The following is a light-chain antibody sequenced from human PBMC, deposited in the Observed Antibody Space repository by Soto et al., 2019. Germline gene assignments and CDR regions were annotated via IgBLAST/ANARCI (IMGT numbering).Light chain of an antibody. J-gene: IGLJ1*01. CDR3: CSYARSYTLV. CDR2: DVS. V-gene: IGLV2-11*01. Sequence: ALTQPRSVSGSPGQSVTISCTGTSSDVGGYNYVSWYQQHPGKAPKLMIYDVSKRPSGVPDRFSGSKSGNTASLTISGLQAEHEADYYCCSYARSYTLVFGTGTKVTVL. CDR1: SSDVGGYNY.